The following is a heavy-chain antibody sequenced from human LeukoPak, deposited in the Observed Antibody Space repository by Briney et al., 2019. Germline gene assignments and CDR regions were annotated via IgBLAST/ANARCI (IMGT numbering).Heavy chain of an antibody. CDR2: ISAGSGNT. Sequence: ASVKVSCKASGYIFTNYAMHWVRQAPGQRIEWLGWISAGSGNTKYSQKFQSRVTITRDTSASTAYMELSGLRSEDTALYYCVSGISLSHWHYFDYWGQGTLSPSPQ. J-gene: IGHJ4*02. CDR1: GYIFTNYA. D-gene: IGHD2-15*01. CDR3: VSGISLSHWHYFDY. V-gene: IGHV1-3*01.